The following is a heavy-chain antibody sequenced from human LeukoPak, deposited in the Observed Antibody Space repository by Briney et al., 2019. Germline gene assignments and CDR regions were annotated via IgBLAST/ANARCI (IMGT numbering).Heavy chain of an antibody. CDR1: SXSISSSNYY. CDR3: ASSGLRGSSGFGIDY. D-gene: IGHD6-13*01. Sequence: PSETLSLTCTVSSXSISSSNYYWGWIRQPPGRGRELIRSIYYSGHPYYTPSHKRRVTMSVATSKNQFSLNLTSGTAADTAVYYCASSGLRGSSGFGIDYWGQGTQVTVSS. V-gene: IGHV4-39*01. J-gene: IGHJ4*02. CDR2: IYYSGHP.